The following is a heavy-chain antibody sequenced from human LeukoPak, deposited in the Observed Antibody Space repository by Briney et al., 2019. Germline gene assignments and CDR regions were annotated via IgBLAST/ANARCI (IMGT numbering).Heavy chain of an antibody. CDR3: ARVSGYCSSTSCYYYYGMDV. CDR1: GFTFSSYG. J-gene: IGHJ6*02. V-gene: IGHV3-7*01. Sequence: AGGSLRLSCAASGFTFSSYGMHWVRQAPGKGLEWVANIKQDGSEKYYVDSVKGRFTIPRDNAKNSLYLQMNSLRAEDTAVYYCARVSGYCSSTSCYYYYGMDVWGQGTTVTVSS. CDR2: IKQDGSEK. D-gene: IGHD2-2*01.